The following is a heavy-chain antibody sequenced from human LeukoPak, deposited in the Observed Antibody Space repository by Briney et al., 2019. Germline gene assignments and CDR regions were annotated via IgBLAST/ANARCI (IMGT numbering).Heavy chain of an antibody. D-gene: IGHD1-14*01. Sequence: PGGSLRLSCAASGFMFSSNWMSWVRLAPGKGLERVSVISGSGGTTYYADSVKGRFTISRDSSKNTLYLQMNSLRAEDTAVYYCAKVSGGGLYYDGMDVWGQGTTVTVSS. CDR3: AKVSGGGLYYDGMDV. V-gene: IGHV3-23*01. J-gene: IGHJ6*02. CDR2: ISGSGGTT. CDR1: GFMFSSNW.